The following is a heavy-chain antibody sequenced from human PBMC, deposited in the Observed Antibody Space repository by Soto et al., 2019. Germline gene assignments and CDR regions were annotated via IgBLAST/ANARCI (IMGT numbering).Heavy chain of an antibody. CDR2: INPSGGST. Sequence: ASVKVSCKASGYTFTSYYMHWVLQAPGQGLEWMGIINPSGGSTSYAQKLQGRVTMTRDTSTSTVYMELSSLRSEDTAVYYCARNGGCSGGSCYSTSYYYYYGMDVWG. CDR1: GYTFTSYY. J-gene: IGHJ6*02. D-gene: IGHD2-15*01. CDR3: ARNGGCSGGSCYSTSYYYYYGMDV. V-gene: IGHV1-46*04.